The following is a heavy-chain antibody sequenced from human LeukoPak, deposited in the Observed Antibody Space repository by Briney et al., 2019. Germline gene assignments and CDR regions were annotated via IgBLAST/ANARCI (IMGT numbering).Heavy chain of an antibody. CDR1: GGSFSGYY. CDR3: ARGQGDGYNSNRFDP. Sequence: PSETLSLTCAVYGGSFSGYYWSWIRQPPGKGLEWIGEINHSGSTNYNPSLKSRVTISVDTSKNQFSLKLSSVTAADTAVYYCARGQGDGYNSNRFDPWGREPWSPSPQ. V-gene: IGHV4-34*01. J-gene: IGHJ5*02. D-gene: IGHD5-24*01. CDR2: INHSGST.